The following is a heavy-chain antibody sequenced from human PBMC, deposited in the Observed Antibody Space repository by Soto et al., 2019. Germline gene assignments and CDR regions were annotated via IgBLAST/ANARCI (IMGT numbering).Heavy chain of an antibody. CDR2: IYYSGST. D-gene: IGHD4-4*01. J-gene: IGHJ6*02. V-gene: IGHV4-30-4*01. CDR1: DGSISSGDYY. Sequence: SETLSLTCTVSDGSISSGDYYWSWIRQPPGKGLEWIGYIYYSGSTYYNPSLKSRVTISVDTSKNQFSLKLSSVTAADTAVYYCARALYSSFPRYYYYGMDVWGQGTTVT. CDR3: ARALYSSFPRYYYYGMDV.